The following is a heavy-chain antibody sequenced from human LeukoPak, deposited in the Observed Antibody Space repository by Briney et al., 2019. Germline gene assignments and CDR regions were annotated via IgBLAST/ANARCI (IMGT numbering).Heavy chain of an antibody. J-gene: IGHJ3*01. V-gene: IGHV4-38-2*01. CDR2: IYHSGST. Sequence: PSETVSLTCAVSGYSISSGYYWGWIRQPPGKGLEWIRSIYHSGSTYYNPSLKSRVTISVDTSKNQFNPNLGSVTAADTDTYYCARQGESDACDFWGQGTMVTVSS. D-gene: IGHD3-10*01. CDR1: GYSISSGYY. CDR3: ARQGESDACDF.